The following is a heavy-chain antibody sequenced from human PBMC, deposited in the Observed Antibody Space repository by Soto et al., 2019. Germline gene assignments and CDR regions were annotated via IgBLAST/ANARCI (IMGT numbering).Heavy chain of an antibody. Sequence: QVQLVESGGGVVQPGRSLRLSCAASGFTFSSYGMHWVRQAPGKGLEWVAVIWNDGSNKYYADSVKGRFTISRDNSKNTLYLQMNSLRAEDTAVYYCARDFLTVAATRYYYGMDVWGQGTTVTVSS. CDR2: IWNDGSNK. CDR1: GFTFSSYG. D-gene: IGHD2-15*01. V-gene: IGHV3-33*01. J-gene: IGHJ6*02. CDR3: ARDFLTVAATRYYYGMDV.